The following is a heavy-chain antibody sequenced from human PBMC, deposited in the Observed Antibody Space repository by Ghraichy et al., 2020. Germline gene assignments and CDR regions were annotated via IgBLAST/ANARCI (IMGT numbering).Heavy chain of an antibody. D-gene: IGHD4-11*01. Sequence: SETLSLTCTVSGDSISSHYWSWIRQPPGKGLEWIGYIYYTGSTNYNPSLKSRVTVSLDTSKSQFSLKLSSVTAADTAVYFCAGRYSSSWYFDLWGRGTLVTVSS. CDR2: IYYTGST. V-gene: IGHV4-59*08. CDR1: GDSISSHY. J-gene: IGHJ2*01. CDR3: AGRYSSSWYFDL.